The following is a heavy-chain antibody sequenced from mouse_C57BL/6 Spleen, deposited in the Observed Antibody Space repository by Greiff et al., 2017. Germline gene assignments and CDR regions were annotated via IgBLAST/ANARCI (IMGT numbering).Heavy chain of an antibody. D-gene: IGHD1-1*01. CDR2: ISSGSSTI. Sequence: EVKLVESGGGLVKPGGSLKLSCAASGFTFSDYGMHWVRQAPEKGLEWVAYISSGSSTIYYADTVKGRFTISRENAKNTLFLQMTSLRAEDPAMYYCARGDYYGSSYDWYFDVWGTGTTVTVSS. J-gene: IGHJ1*03. CDR1: GFTFSDYG. V-gene: IGHV5-17*01. CDR3: ARGDYYGSSYDWYFDV.